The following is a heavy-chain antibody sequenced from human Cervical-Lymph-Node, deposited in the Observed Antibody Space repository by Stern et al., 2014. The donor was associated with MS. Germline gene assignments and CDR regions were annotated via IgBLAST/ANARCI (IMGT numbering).Heavy chain of an antibody. CDR3: ARWSVACDS. V-gene: IGHV5-51*03. J-gene: IGHJ4*02. Sequence: EVQLVESGAEVRKPGDSLKISCKTSGYRFINNWIAWVRQVPGKGLEWIGIIYPGDSDVRYSPSFQGQVSISVDKSISTAYLQWNSLKASDTAVYYCARWSVACDSWGQGALITVSS. CDR2: IYPGDSDV. CDR1: GYRFINNW. D-gene: IGHD2-21*01.